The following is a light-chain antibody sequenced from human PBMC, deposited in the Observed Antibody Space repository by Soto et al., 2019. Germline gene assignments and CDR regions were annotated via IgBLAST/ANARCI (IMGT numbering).Light chain of an antibody. CDR3: QQLDTYPLS. CDR1: QGVNNS. V-gene: IGKV1-9*01. Sequence: QLTQSPSSLSASVGDRVTITCRASQGVNNSLTWYQQKPGKAPKLLIYAASTLQSGVPSRFSCSGSGADFTLSICSLHPEDFASYYCQQLDTYPLSFGPGTKVDIK. CDR2: AAS. J-gene: IGKJ3*01.